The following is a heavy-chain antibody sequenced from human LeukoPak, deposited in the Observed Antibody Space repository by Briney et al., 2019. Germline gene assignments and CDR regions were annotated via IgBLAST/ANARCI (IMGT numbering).Heavy chain of an antibody. CDR1: GFSFSAFW. Sequence: PGGSLRLSCAASGFSFSAFWMSWVRQGPGKGLEWVAVIWYDGSNKYYADSVKGRFTISRDNSKNTLYLQMNSLRAEDTAVYYCAKDGALRSGFDYWGQGTLVTVSS. CDR2: IWYDGSNK. D-gene: IGHD3-16*01. CDR3: AKDGALRSGFDY. V-gene: IGHV3-33*06. J-gene: IGHJ4*02.